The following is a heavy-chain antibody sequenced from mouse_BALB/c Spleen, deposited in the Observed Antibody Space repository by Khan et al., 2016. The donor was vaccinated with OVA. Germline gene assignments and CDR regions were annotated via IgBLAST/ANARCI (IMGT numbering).Heavy chain of an antibody. Sequence: EVQLQQSGPELVKPGASVKMSCKASGYTFTSYVMHWVKQKPGLGLEWIGYIYPFNDDTKYNENFKGKATLTSDKSSSTAYMELSRLTSEDSAVYYCAPVGNYYVSFAYWGQGTLVTVSA. CDR1: GYTFTSYV. V-gene: IGHV1S136*01. J-gene: IGHJ3*01. CDR2: IYPFNDDT. D-gene: IGHD1-1*01. CDR3: APVGNYYVSFAY.